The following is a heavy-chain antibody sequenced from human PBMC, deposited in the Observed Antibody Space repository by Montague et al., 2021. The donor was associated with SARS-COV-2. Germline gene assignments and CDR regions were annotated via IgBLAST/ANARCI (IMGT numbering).Heavy chain of an antibody. CDR3: SRLPPNGRWYLDL. CDR2: IYYTGST. Sequence: SETLSLTCTVSGGSISSHYWTWIRQPPGKGLEWIGYIYYTGSTNYNPYLKSRVAISVDTSKNQFSLSLRSVTAADTALYYCSRLPPNGRWYLDLWGRGTLVTVSS. CDR1: GGSISSHY. D-gene: IGHD2-8*01. V-gene: IGHV4-59*11. J-gene: IGHJ2*01.